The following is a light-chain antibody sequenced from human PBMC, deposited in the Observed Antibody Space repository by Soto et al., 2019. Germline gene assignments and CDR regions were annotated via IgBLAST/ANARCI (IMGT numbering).Light chain of an antibody. V-gene: IGLV2-14*01. CDR2: EVS. J-gene: IGLJ2*01. CDR1: SSDVGRYDY. CDR3: SSYTSHTTI. Sequence: QSALTQPASVSGSPGQSITISCTGTSSDVGRYDYVSWYQHHPGKAPKLMIYEVSSRPSGVSHRFSGSKSGNTASLTISGLQDEDEADYYCSSYTSHTTIFGGGTKVTVL.